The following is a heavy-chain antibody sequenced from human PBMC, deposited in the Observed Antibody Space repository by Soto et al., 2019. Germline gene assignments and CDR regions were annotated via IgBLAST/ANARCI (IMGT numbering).Heavy chain of an antibody. CDR3: ARGYGRNFDY. CDR2: INHSGST. V-gene: IGHV4-34*01. CDR1: GGSFSGYY. D-gene: IGHD3-10*01. J-gene: IGHJ4*02. Sequence: QVQLQQWGAGLLKPSETLSLTCAVYGGSFSGYYWNWIRQPPGKGLEWIGEINHSGSTNYNPSLKSRVTTSGYTSENQFALKLSSVTAADTSVYYRARGYGRNFDYWGQGTLVTVSS.